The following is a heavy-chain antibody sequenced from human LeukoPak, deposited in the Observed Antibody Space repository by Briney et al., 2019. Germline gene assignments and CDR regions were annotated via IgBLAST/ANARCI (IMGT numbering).Heavy chain of an antibody. J-gene: IGHJ4*02. CDR1: GGSFSGYY. D-gene: IGHD1-26*01. CDR2: INHSGST. Sequence: PSETLSLTCAVYGGSFSGYYWSWIRQPPGKGLEWIGEINHSGSTNYNPSLKSRVTISVDTSKNQFSLKLSSVTAADTAVYYCARQGVGATRSYFDYWGQGALVTVSS. V-gene: IGHV4-34*01. CDR3: ARQGVGATRSYFDY.